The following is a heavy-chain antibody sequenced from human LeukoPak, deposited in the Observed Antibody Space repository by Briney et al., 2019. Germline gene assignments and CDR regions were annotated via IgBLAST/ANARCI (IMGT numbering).Heavy chain of an antibody. V-gene: IGHV3-30*04. CDR2: ISYDGSNK. Sequence: GRSLRLSCAASGFTFSSYAMHWVRQAPGKGLEWVAVISYDGSNKYYADSVKGRFTISRGNSKNTLYLQMNSLRAEDTAVYYCARRGFGVAFDIWGQGTMVTVSS. CDR3: ARRGFGVAFDI. CDR1: GFTFSSYA. J-gene: IGHJ3*02. D-gene: IGHD3-3*01.